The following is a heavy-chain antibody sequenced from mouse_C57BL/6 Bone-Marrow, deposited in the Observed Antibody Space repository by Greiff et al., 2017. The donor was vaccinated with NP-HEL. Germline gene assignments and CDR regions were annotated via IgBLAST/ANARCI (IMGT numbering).Heavy chain of an antibody. CDR1: GYTFTSYW. CDR2: IYPSDSET. Sequence: VQLQQPGAELVRPGSSVKLSCKASGYTFTSYWMDWVKQRPGQGLEWIGNIYPSDSETHYNQKFKDKATLTVDKSSSTDYMQLSSLTSEDSAVYYCARGRDYYGSSYVDYWGQGTTLTVSS. J-gene: IGHJ2*01. D-gene: IGHD1-1*01. CDR3: ARGRDYYGSSYVDY. V-gene: IGHV1-61*01.